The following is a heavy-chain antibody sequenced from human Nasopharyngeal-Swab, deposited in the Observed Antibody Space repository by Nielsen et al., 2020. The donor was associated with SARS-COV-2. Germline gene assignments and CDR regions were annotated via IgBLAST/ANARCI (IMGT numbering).Heavy chain of an antibody. V-gene: IGHV3-23*01. CDR3: AKYGAFGVRSYYGLDV. J-gene: IGHJ6*02. CDR1: GFTFSDYA. Sequence: GESLKISCAASGFTFSDYAMGWVRQAPGKGLEWVSLITGSAGSSDYADSVKGRFTISRDNSKNTVYLQMNGLRVEDTAVYYCAKYGAFGVRSYYGLDVWGQGTTVTVSS. CDR2: ITGSAGSS. D-gene: IGHD4-17*01.